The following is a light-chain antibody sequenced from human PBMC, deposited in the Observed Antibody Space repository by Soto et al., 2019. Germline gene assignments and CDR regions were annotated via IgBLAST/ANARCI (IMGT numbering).Light chain of an antibody. CDR1: QSVSSSH. CDR3: QQYGLSLLT. Sequence: VLTQSPGTLSLSPGERATLSCRASQSVSSSHLAWYQQKPGQAPRLLIYGTSSRATGIPDRFSGSGSGTDVTLSISRLEPEDFAVYYCQQYGLSLLTFGGGTKVEIK. J-gene: IGKJ4*01. CDR2: GTS. V-gene: IGKV3-20*01.